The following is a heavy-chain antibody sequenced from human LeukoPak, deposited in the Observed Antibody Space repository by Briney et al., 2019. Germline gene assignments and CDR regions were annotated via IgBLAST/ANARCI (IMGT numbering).Heavy chain of an antibody. CDR3: ARDPGLMDVRGAFDI. D-gene: IGHD2-8*01. CDR1: GFTVSSNY. CDR2: IYSGGST. V-gene: IGHV3-53*01. J-gene: IGHJ3*02. Sequence: PGGSLRLSCSASGFTVSSNYMSWVRQAPGNGLDWVSVIYSGGSTYYADSVKGRFTISRDNSKNTLYLQMNSLRAEDTAVYYCARDPGLMDVRGAFDIWGQGTMVTVSS.